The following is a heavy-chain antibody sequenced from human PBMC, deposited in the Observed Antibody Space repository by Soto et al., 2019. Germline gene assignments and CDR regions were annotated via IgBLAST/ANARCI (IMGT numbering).Heavy chain of an antibody. D-gene: IGHD3-9*01. V-gene: IGHV3-15*07. J-gene: IGHJ4*01. CDR2: IKSKTEGETT. CDR3: ATGLLRYYAY. Sequence: GGSLRLSCAASGFSFTDAWMNWVRQAPGKGLEWVGRIKSKTEGETTAYAAPMRGRFTISRDDSKNTLYLQMNSLKTEDTAVYYCATGLLRYYAYWGHGTLVTVSS. CDR1: GFSFTDAW.